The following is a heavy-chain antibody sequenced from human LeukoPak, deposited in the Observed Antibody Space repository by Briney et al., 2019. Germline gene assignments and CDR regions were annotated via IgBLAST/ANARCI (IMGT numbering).Heavy chain of an antibody. D-gene: IGHD2-2*01. CDR1: GYTFTNYI. CDR3: ARVQGQKRRGIVVGTTTIGRIDS. Sequence: AASVKVSCKASGYTFTNYIITWMRQAPGQGLEWMGWINAYNGNTNYAQNFQDRVTMTTDTSTSTAYMELRSLTSDDTAVYYCARVQGQKRRGIVVGTTTIGRIDSWGQGT. J-gene: IGHJ4*02. CDR2: INAYNGNT. V-gene: IGHV1-18*01.